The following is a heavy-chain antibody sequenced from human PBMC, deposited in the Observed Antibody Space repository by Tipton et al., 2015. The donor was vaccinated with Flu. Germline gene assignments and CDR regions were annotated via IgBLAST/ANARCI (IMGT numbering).Heavy chain of an antibody. CDR2: FYYSGSP. V-gene: IGHV4-59*01. D-gene: IGHD3-10*01. J-gene: IGHJ3*02. Sequence: TLSLTCTVSSVSINFYSWSWIRQPPGKGLEWIGYFYYSGSPKYNPSLESRVTISADTSKNQFSLKLNSVTAADTAVYFCARGRGRSDAFDIWGLGTMVTVSS. CDR3: ARGRGRSDAFDI. CDR1: SVSINFYS.